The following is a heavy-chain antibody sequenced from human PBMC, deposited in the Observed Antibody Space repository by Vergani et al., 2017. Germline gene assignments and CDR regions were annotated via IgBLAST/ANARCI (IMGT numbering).Heavy chain of an antibody. Sequence: VSCKASGYTFTGYYMHWVRQAPGQGLEWMGWINPNSGGTNYAQKFQGWVTMTRDTSISTAYMELSRLRSDDTAVYYCAREERDPYYYDSSGYRYWGQGTLVTVSS. CDR1: GYTFTGYY. D-gene: IGHD3-22*01. V-gene: IGHV1-2*04. J-gene: IGHJ4*02. CDR3: AREERDPYYYDSSGYRY. CDR2: INPNSGGT.